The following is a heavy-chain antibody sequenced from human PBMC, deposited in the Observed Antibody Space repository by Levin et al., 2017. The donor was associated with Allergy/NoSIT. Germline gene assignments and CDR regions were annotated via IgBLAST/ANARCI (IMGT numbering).Heavy chain of an antibody. CDR2: IYSGGST. CDR3: ARAARGFWSGYFPGNDAFDS. CDR1: GFTVSSNY. D-gene: IGHD3-3*01. Sequence: GGSLRLSCAASGFTVSSNYMSWVRQAPGKGLEWVSVIYSGGSTYYADSVKGRFTISRDNSKNTLYLQMNSLRAEDTAVYYCARAARGFWSGYFPGNDAFDSWGQGTMVTVSS. V-gene: IGHV3-66*01. J-gene: IGHJ3*02.